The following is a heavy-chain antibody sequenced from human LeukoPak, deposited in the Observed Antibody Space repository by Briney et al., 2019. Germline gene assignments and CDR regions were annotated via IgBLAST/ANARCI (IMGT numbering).Heavy chain of an antibody. V-gene: IGHV3-30*18. D-gene: IGHD5-24*01. CDR1: GFTFSSYG. CDR2: ISYDGSNK. J-gene: IGHJ4*02. CDR3: AKDFGDGYNYHFDC. Sequence: GGSLRLSCAASGFTFSSYGMHWVRQAPGKGLEGVAVISYDGSNKYYADSVKGRFTISRDNSKNTLYLQMNSLRAEDTAVYYCAKDFGDGYNYHFDCWGQGTLVTVSS.